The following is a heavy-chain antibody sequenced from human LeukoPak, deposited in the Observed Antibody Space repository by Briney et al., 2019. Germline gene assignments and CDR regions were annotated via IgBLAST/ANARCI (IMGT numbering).Heavy chain of an antibody. V-gene: IGHV1-8*01. J-gene: IGHJ5*02. CDR1: GYTFTSYD. Sequence: ASVKVSCKASGYTFTSYDINWVRQATGQGLEWLGWMNPNSGNTGYAQRFQGRISITSNTAISTAYMELSSLISDDTAVYYCARGRLHSAEFDPWGQGTLVTVSS. D-gene: IGHD1-26*01. CDR3: ARGRLHSAEFDP. CDR2: MNPNSGNT.